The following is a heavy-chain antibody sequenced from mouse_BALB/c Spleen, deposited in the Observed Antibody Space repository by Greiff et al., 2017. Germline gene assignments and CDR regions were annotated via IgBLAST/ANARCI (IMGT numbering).Heavy chain of an antibody. CDR1: GYTFTSYW. J-gene: IGHJ2*01. V-gene: IGHV1-87*01. D-gene: IGHD2-4*01. Sequence: QVQLKESGAELARPGASVKLSCKASGYTFTSYWMQWVKQRPGQGLEWIGAIYPGDGDTRYTQKFKGKATLTADKSSSTAYMQLSSLASEDSAVYYCARELYDSVGYFDYWGQGTTLTVSS. CDR3: ARELYDSVGYFDY. CDR2: IYPGDGDT.